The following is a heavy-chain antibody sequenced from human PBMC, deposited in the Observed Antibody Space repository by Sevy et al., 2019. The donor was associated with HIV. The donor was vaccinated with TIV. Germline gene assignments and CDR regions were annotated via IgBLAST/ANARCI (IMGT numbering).Heavy chain of an antibody. J-gene: IGHJ4*02. CDR1: GFRFSSYE. Sequence: GGSLRLSCAASGFRFSSYEMNWVRQAPWKGLEWVASISNSGTNIYYSDSVRGRFTISRDTAKNSLYLQMNSLRAEDTAVYYCARDLPPSATTVAHFDYWGQGTLVTVSS. V-gene: IGHV3-48*03. D-gene: IGHD4-17*01. CDR3: ARDLPPSATTVAHFDY. CDR2: ISNSGTNI.